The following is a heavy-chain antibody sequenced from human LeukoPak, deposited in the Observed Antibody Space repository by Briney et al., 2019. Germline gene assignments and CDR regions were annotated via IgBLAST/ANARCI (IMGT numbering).Heavy chain of an antibody. J-gene: IGHJ4*02. CDR3: ARDKMTGDSYFDY. D-gene: IGHD7-27*01. Sequence: GGSRGPSGEAPGLPFGTIWWTWSGRAPGKGREWGAHIKQDGSEKNYVDSVKGRFTISRDNAKNSLLLQMDGLRAEDTAVYYCARDKMTGDSYFDYWGQGILVTVSS. V-gene: IGHV3-7*01. CDR1: GLPFGTI. CDR2: IKQDGSEK.